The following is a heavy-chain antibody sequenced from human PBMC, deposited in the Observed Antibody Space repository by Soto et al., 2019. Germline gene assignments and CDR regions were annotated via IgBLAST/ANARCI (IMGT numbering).Heavy chain of an antibody. D-gene: IGHD6-13*01. V-gene: IGHV5-51*01. CDR3: ARQGSRKPTSIAAAGTYYYYYGMDV. CDR2: IYPGDSDT. J-gene: IGHJ6*02. CDR1: GYSFTSYW. Sequence: GESLKISCKGSGYSFTSYWIGGVRQMPGKRLEWMGIIYPGDSDTRYSPSFQGQVTISADKSISTAYLQWSSLKASDTAMYYCARQGSRKPTSIAAAGTYYYYYGMDVWGQGTTVTVSS.